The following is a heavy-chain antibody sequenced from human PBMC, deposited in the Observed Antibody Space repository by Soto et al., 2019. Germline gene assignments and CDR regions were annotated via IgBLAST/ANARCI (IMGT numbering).Heavy chain of an antibody. CDR1: GYTFTSYD. Sequence: QVQLVQSGAEVKKPGASVKVSCKASGYTFTSYDINWVRQANGQGLEWMGWMNPNSGNTGYAQKFQGRVTMTRNTSISTAYMELSSLRSEDTAVYYCARSMHCSGGSCYSGWFDPWGQGTLVTVSS. J-gene: IGHJ5*02. CDR3: ARSMHCSGGSCYSGWFDP. V-gene: IGHV1-8*01. CDR2: MNPNSGNT. D-gene: IGHD2-15*01.